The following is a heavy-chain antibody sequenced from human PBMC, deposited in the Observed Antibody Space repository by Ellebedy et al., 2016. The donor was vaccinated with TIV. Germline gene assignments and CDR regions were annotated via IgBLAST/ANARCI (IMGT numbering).Heavy chain of an antibody. CDR1: GFTFSSYW. J-gene: IGHJ4*02. V-gene: IGHV3-74*01. CDR2: INSDGSST. CDR3: ATLEMATNVWYFDY. D-gene: IGHD5-24*01. Sequence: GESLKISCAASGFTFSSYWMHWVRQAPGKGLVWVSRINSDGSSTSYADSVKGRFTISRDNSKNTLYLQMNSLRAEDTAVYYCATLEMATNVWYFDYWGQGTLVTVSS.